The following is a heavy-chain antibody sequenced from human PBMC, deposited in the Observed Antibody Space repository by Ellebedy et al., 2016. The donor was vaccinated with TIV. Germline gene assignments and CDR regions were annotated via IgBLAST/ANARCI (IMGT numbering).Heavy chain of an antibody. V-gene: IGHV1-2*02. CDR2: INPDSGVT. CDR3: ARVRRGSSGLDV. CDR1: GYTFTSYG. Sequence: ASVKVSCKASGYTFTSYGIIWVRQAPGQGLEWMGWINPDSGVTNFAQKFQGRVTMTRDTSVNTAYMELSRLESDDTAVYYCARVRRGSSGLDVWGQGTTVTVS. J-gene: IGHJ6*02. D-gene: IGHD6-25*01.